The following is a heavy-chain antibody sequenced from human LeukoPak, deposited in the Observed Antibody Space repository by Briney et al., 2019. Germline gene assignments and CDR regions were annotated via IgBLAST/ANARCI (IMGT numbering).Heavy chain of an antibody. Sequence: TSETLSLTCTVSGGSISSYYWSWIRQPAGKGLEWIGRIYTSGSTNYNPSLKSRVTMSVDTSKNQFSLKLSSVTAADTAVYYCAREHWIGISSGYYSHVYWGQGTLVTVSS. CDR3: AREHWIGISSGYYSHVY. D-gene: IGHD3-22*01. J-gene: IGHJ4*02. CDR2: IYTSGST. V-gene: IGHV4-4*07. CDR1: GGSISSYY.